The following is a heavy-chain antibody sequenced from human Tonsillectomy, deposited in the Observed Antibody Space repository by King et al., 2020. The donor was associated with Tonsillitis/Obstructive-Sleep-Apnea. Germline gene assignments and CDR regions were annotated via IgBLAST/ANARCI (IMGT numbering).Heavy chain of an antibody. Sequence: VQLVQSGGGLVKRGESLRLSCAGSGFSFDYAWVNWVRQAPGKGLEWVGRLKSHSDGGTTDYAAPVKGRFTISRDDSKGTVYLQMNSLKTEDTAVYYCTTERFALRFLEFLPNYYGMDVWGQGTTVTVSS. CDR1: GFSFDYAW. D-gene: IGHD3-3*01. V-gene: IGHV3-15*07. CDR2: LKSHSDGGTT. CDR3: TTERFALRFLEFLPNYYGMDV. J-gene: IGHJ6*02.